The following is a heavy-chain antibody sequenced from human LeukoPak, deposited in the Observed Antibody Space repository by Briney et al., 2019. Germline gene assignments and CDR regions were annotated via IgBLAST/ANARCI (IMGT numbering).Heavy chain of an antibody. CDR2: ITYDGSNK. CDR3: ARGRGVRGVIDY. Sequence: GRSLRLSCAASGFTFSSYAMHWVRQAPGKGLEWVAVITYDGSNKYYADSVKGRFTISRDKSKNTLYLQMNSLRAEDTAVYYCARGRGVRGVIDYWGQGTLVTVSS. D-gene: IGHD3-10*01. V-gene: IGHV3-30-3*01. CDR1: GFTFSSYA. J-gene: IGHJ4*02.